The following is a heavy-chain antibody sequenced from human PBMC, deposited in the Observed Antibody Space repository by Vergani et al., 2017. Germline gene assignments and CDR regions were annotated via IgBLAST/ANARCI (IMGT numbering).Heavy chain of an antibody. CDR1: GFTFNHYA. J-gene: IGHJ6*02. Sequence: EVQLLESGGDLVQPGGSLRLSCAASGFTFNHYAMNWVRQAPGKGLEWVSGISGSGVSTYYAGSVKGRITISTDSSKNTLYLQMNSLSAGDTAVSYCAKANPRNSGYDYLYYYHAMDVWCQGTTVTVSS. CDR3: AKANPRNSGYDYLYYYHAMDV. D-gene: IGHD5-12*01. CDR2: ISGSGVST. V-gene: IGHV3-23*01.